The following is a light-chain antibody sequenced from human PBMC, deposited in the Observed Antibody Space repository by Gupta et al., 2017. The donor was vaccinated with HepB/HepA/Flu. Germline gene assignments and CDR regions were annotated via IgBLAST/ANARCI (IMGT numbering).Light chain of an antibody. V-gene: IGKV4-1*01. CDR3: QQDYTTSRT. Sequence: IVMTQSPSSLALSLCERATINCKSSQSVLYSSNNKSYLAWYQQKPGQPPKLLIYWACTREAGVPDRFSGSGSRKDFTLTISSQQAEDVAVYYWQQDYTTSRTFGQGTKVEIK. CDR2: WAC. CDR1: QSVLYSSNNKSY. J-gene: IGKJ1*01.